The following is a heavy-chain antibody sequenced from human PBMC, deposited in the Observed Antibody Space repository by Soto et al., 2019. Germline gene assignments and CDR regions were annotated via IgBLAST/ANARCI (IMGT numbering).Heavy chain of an antibody. CDR1: GVSISGGVNW. J-gene: IGHJ4*02. Sequence: SETLSLTCAVSGVSISGGVNWWSWVRQPPGKGLEWIGEIYHTGSTNYNSSLKSRVTISLDKSKNQFSLMLNSVTAADTAVYFCADAPSDFWGQGILVTVFS. V-gene: IGHV4-4*02. CDR2: IYHTGST. CDR3: ADAPSDF. D-gene: IGHD2-21*01.